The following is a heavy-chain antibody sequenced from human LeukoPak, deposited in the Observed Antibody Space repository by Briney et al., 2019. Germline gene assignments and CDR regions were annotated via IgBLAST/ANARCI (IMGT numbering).Heavy chain of an antibody. V-gene: IGHV3-30*02. CDR1: GFSFSDYD. Sequence: GGSLRLSCAASGFSFSDYDIHWIRLAPGKGLEWVTFIRYDGSNTYAESVKGRFTISRDNSKNTVYLQMNSLRAEDTAVYYCARDSSRGGVYYWGQGTLVTVSS. D-gene: IGHD3-10*01. CDR2: IRYDGSNT. J-gene: IGHJ4*02. CDR3: ARDSSRGGVYY.